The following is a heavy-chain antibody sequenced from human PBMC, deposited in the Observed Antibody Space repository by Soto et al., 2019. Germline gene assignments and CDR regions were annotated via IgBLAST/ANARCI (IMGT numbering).Heavy chain of an antibody. CDR1: GGSISSYY. V-gene: IGHV4-4*07. D-gene: IGHD2-2*01. CDR3: ARVGHQLLWSSYGMDV. J-gene: IGHJ6*02. Sequence: SETLSLTCTVSGGSISSYYWSWIRQPAGKGLEWIGRIYTSGSTNYNPSLKSRVTMSVDTSKNQFSLKLSSVTAADTAVYYCARVGHQLLWSSYGMDVWGHGTTVTVS. CDR2: IYTSGST.